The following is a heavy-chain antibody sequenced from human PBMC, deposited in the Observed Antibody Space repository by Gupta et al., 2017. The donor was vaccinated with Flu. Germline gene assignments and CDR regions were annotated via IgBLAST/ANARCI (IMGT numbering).Heavy chain of an antibody. CDR2: IFSNDEK. Sequence: QVTLKESGPVLVKPTETLTLTCTVSGFSLSNSRMGVSWIRQPPGKALEWLAHIFSNDEKSYSTSLKSRLTISKDTSKSQVVLTMTNMDPVDTATYYCARILSAYDYVWGNYHFDYWGQGTLVTVSS. CDR1: GFSLSNSRMG. V-gene: IGHV2-26*01. CDR3: ARILSAYDYVWGNYHFDY. J-gene: IGHJ4*02. D-gene: IGHD3-16*02.